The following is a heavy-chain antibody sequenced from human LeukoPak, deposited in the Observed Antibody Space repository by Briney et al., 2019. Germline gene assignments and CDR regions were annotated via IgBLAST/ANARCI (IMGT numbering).Heavy chain of an antibody. D-gene: IGHD4-4*01. Sequence: GASVKVSCKASGYTFTGYYMHWVRQAPGQGLEWMGWINPNSGGTNCAQKFQGRVTMTRDTSISTAYMELSRLRSDDTAVYYCASGPDYSNYYFDYWGQGTLVTVSS. CDR3: ASGPDYSNYYFDY. CDR2: INPNSGGT. V-gene: IGHV1-2*02. CDR1: GYTFTGYY. J-gene: IGHJ4*02.